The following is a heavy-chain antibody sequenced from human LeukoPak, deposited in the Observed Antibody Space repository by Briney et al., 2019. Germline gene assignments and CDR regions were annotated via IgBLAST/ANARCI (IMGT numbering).Heavy chain of an antibody. V-gene: IGHV3-11*01. D-gene: IGHD3-22*01. Sequence: GGSLRLSCAASGFTFSDYYMSWIRQAPGKGLEWVSYISSSGSTIYYADSVKGRFTISRDNAKNSLYLQMNSLRAEDTAVYYCARDTPPYDSSGYYYPMDVWGKGSTVTVSS. CDR1: GFTFSDYY. CDR2: ISSSGSTI. J-gene: IGHJ6*04. CDR3: ARDTPPYDSSGYYYPMDV.